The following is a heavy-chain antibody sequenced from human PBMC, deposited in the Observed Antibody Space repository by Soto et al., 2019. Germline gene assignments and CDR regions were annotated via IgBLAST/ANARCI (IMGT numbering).Heavy chain of an antibody. Sequence: VQLVESGGGLVQPGGSLRLSCAASGFTLSGYEMNWVRQAPGKGLEWVSYISESGNLIYYADSVKGRFTISRDNAKNSLYLQMNSLRAEDTAVYYCTRESPSDYFDFWGQGAVVTVSS. CDR2: ISESGNLI. V-gene: IGHV3-48*03. CDR1: GFTLSGYE. CDR3: TRESPSDYFDF. J-gene: IGHJ4*02.